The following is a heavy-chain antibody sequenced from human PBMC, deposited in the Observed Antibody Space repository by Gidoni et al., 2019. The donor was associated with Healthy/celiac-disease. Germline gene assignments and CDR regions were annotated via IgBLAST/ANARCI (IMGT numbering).Heavy chain of an antibody. Sequence: QVQLQESGPGLVKPSQTLSLTCTVSGGSISSGSYYLSWIRQPAGKGLEWIGRIYTSGSTNYNPSLKSRVTISVDTSKNQFSLKLSSVTAADTAVYYCARGGRDSYIVVVTALDAFDIWGQGTMVTVSS. CDR2: IYTSGST. CDR3: ARGGRDSYIVVVTALDAFDI. D-gene: IGHD2-21*02. CDR1: GGSISSGSYY. V-gene: IGHV4-61*02. J-gene: IGHJ3*02.